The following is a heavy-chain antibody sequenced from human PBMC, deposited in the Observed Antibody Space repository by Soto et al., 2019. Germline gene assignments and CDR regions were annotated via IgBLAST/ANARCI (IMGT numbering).Heavy chain of an antibody. CDR1: GVSISTNW. Sequence: QGQLQESGPGLMKPSVTLSLTCAVSGVSISTNWWSWVLQPPVKGLAWIGEIYHSWRTHYNASLGNRVSMSVYKSKQHLPLILNSATAAATAVYYCARNIAVSGTRGFDYWGQGTLVTVSS. J-gene: IGHJ4*02. V-gene: IGHV4-4*02. CDR2: IYHSWRT. D-gene: IGHD6-19*01. CDR3: ARNIAVSGTRGFDY.